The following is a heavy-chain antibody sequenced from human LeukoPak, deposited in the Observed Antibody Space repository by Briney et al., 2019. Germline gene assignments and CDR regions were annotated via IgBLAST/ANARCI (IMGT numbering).Heavy chain of an antibody. CDR2: INPHSGGT. V-gene: IGHV1-2*02. CDR1: GYTFTGYY. J-gene: IGHJ4*02. D-gene: IGHD3-10*01. CDR3: ARSGWGLIWFGELLY. Sequence: ASVKVSCKGSGYTFTGYYMHWVRQAPGQGLEWMGWINPHSGGTNYAQKFQGRVTMTRDTSISTAYMELSRLRSDDTAVYYCARSGWGLIWFGELLYWGQGTLVTVSS.